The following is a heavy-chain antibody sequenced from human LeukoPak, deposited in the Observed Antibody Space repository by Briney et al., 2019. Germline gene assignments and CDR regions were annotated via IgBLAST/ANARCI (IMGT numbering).Heavy chain of an antibody. CDR2: MNPNSGNT. Sequence: GASVKVSCKASGYTFTSYDINWVRQATGQGLEWMGWMNPNSGNTGYAQKFQGRVTTTRNTSISTAYMELSSLRSEDTAVYYCARGLGIAAAVDYWGQGTLVTVSS. V-gene: IGHV1-8*01. J-gene: IGHJ4*02. CDR3: ARGLGIAAAVDY. CDR1: GYTFTSYD. D-gene: IGHD6-13*01.